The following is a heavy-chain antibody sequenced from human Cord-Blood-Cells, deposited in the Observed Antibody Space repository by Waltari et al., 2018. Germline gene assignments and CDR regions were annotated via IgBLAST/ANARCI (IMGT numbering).Heavy chain of an antibody. Sequence: QVQLQQWGAGLLKHSETLSLTCPLYGGPFSGYYWSRLCPPPGKGLEWSGEINHSGSTNYNPSLKSRVTISVDTSKNQFSLKLSSVTAADTAVYYCARHKGAAAARPFDYWGQGTLVTVSS. CDR3: ARHKGAAAARPFDY. CDR1: GGPFSGYY. J-gene: IGHJ4*02. V-gene: IGHV4-34*01. D-gene: IGHD6-13*01. CDR2: INHSGST.